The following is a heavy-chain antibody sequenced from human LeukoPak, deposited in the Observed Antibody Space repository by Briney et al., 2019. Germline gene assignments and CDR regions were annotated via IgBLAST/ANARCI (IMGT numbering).Heavy chain of an antibody. CDR1: GFTFRSHA. D-gene: IGHD2-21*01. V-gene: IGHV3-23*01. CDR3: AKDFRIGYSAHFDY. Sequence: GGSLRLSCVGSGFTFRSHAMSWVRQAPEKGLEFVSGIYENGGTTYYADFVKGRFSISRDNSKNTLYLQMDSLRGEDTAVYYCAKDFRIGYSAHFDYWGQGALVTVSS. J-gene: IGHJ4*02. CDR2: IYENGGTT.